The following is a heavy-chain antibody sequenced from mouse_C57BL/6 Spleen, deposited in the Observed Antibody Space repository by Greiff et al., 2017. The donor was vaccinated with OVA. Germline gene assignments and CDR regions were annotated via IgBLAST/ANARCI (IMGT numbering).Heavy chain of an antibody. CDR2: INPYNGGT. CDR1: GYTFTDYY. D-gene: IGHD1-1*01. Sequence: VHVKQSGPVLVKPGASVKMSCKASGYTFTDYYMNWVKQSHGKSLEWIGVINPYNGGTSYNQKFKGKATLTVDQSSSTAYMALNSLTSEDSSVYYCARFYYYGLPLYAMDYWGQGTSVTVSS. J-gene: IGHJ4*01. CDR3: ARFYYYGLPLYAMDY. V-gene: IGHV1-19*01.